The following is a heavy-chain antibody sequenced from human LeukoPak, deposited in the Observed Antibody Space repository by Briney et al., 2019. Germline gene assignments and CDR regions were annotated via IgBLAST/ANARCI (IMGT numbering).Heavy chain of an antibody. D-gene: IGHD3-9*01. CDR1: GFSFSTYW. Sequence: GGSLRLSCAASGFSFSTYWMSWVRQAPGKGLEWVANIKLDGSEVYYVDSVKGRFTISRDNAKNSLFLQMNSLRAEDSAVYYCARASGSIRYSFDYWGQGTLVAVSS. CDR3: ARASGSIRYSFDY. J-gene: IGHJ4*02. V-gene: IGHV3-7*01. CDR2: IKLDGSEV.